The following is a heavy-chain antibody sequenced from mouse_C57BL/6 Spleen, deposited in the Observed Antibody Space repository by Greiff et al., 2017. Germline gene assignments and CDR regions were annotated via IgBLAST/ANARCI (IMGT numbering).Heavy chain of an antibody. CDR3: TRKYYYGSSWYFDV. V-gene: IGHV1-15*01. J-gene: IGHJ1*03. D-gene: IGHD1-1*01. Sequence: QVQLQQSGAELVRPGASVTLSCKASGYTFTDYEMHWVKQTPVHGLEWIRAIDPETGGTAYNQKFKGKAILTADKSSSTAYMELRSLTSEDSAVYYCTRKYYYGSSWYFDVWGTGTTVTVSS. CDR2: IDPETGGT. CDR1: GYTFTDYE.